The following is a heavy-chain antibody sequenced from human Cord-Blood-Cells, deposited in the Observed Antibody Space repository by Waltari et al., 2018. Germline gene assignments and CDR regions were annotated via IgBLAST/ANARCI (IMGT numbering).Heavy chain of an antibody. D-gene: IGHD3-3*01. CDR1: DGSVISSSYS. CDR2: IYYSGST. CDR3: ASTFGVVITSFDD. V-gene: IGHV4-61*01. J-gene: IGHJ4*02. Sequence: AKLQESGPGLVKPSETLSMTCTVPDGSVISSSYSLRCIRQPPGKGLEWIGYIYYSGSTNYNPSLKSRVTISVDTSKNQFSLKLSSVTAADTAVYYCASTFGVVITSFDDWGQGTLVTVSS.